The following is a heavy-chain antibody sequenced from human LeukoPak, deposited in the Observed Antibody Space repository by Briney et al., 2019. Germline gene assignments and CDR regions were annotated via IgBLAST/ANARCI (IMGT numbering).Heavy chain of an antibody. D-gene: IGHD3-3*01. J-gene: IGHJ6*02. CDR3: ARDSVTIFGVANYGMDV. CDR2: IYYSGST. CDR1: GGSISSYY. V-gene: IGHV4-59*01. Sequence: SETLSLTCTVSGGSISSYYWSWIRQPPGKGLEWIGHIYYSGSTNYNPSLKSRVTISVDTSKNQFSLKLSSVTAADTAVYYCARDSVTIFGVANYGMDVWGQGTTVTVSS.